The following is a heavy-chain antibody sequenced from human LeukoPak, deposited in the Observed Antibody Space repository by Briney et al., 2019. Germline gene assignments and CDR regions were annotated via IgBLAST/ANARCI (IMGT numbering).Heavy chain of an antibody. CDR1: SGSITSYY. J-gene: IGHJ4*02. CDR2: IYYSESN. V-gene: IGHV4-59*01. CDR3: AACTGGTCYHLKFDF. Sequence: SETLSLTCTVSSGSITSYYWRWIRQPPGKGLEWIGYIYYSESNNYNPSLKSRVTRSVDTSKNQFSLKLNSVTAADTAVYYCAACTGGTCYHLKFDFWGQGTLVTVSS. D-gene: IGHD2-15*01.